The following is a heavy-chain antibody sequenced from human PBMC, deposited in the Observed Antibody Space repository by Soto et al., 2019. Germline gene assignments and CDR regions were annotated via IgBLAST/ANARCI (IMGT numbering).Heavy chain of an antibody. CDR2: IIPIFGTA. V-gene: IGHV1-69*13. J-gene: IGHJ3*02. Sequence: SGKVCCKSSGGTLSSYGIMVVRQAPGQGLEWMGGIIPIFGTANYAQKFQGRVTITADESTSTAYMELSSLRSEDTAVYYCARTITFGEGPNAFDIWAQGTMVTGS. CDR1: GGTLSSYG. D-gene: IGHD3-16*01. CDR3: ARTITFGEGPNAFDI.